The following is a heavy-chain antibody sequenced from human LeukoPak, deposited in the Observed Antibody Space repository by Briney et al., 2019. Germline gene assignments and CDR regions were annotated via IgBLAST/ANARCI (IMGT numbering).Heavy chain of an antibody. Sequence: ASVKVSCKASGYTFTGYYIHWVRQAPGQGLEWMGWINPNSGDTHYAQKFQGRVTMTRDTSISTAHMDLNSLISDDTAVYYCARVQYQLLFEGNWSDPWGQGTLVTVSS. J-gene: IGHJ5*02. D-gene: IGHD2-2*01. CDR2: INPNSGDT. CDR3: ARVQYQLLFEGNWSDP. V-gene: IGHV1-2*02. CDR1: GYTFTGYY.